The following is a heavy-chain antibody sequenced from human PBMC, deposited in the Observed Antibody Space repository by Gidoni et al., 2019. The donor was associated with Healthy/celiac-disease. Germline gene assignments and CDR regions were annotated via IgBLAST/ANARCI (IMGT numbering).Heavy chain of an antibody. CDR3: ARGGSVTTEYFQH. CDR2: INTNSGGT. CDR1: GYTFTGYY. Sequence: QVQLVQSGAEVKKPGASVKVSCKASGYTFTGYYMHWVRQAPGQGLEWMGWINTNSGGTNYAQKFQGRVTMTRDTSISTAYMELSRLRSDDTAVYYCARGGSVTTEYFQHWGQGTLVTVSS. V-gene: IGHV1-2*02. D-gene: IGHD4-17*01. J-gene: IGHJ1*01.